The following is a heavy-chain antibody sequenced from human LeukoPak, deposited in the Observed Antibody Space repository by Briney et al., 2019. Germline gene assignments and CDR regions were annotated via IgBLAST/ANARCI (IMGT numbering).Heavy chain of an antibody. CDR2: INHSGST. V-gene: IGHV4-4*02. Sequence: SETLSLTCAVSGGSISSSNWWSWVRQPPGKGLEWIGEINHSGSTNYNPSLKSRVTISVDTSKSQFSLKLSSVTAADTAVYYCARGTRRLGCFDYWGQGTLVTVSS. CDR3: ARGTRRLGCFDY. D-gene: IGHD5-12*01. J-gene: IGHJ4*02. CDR1: GGSISSSNW.